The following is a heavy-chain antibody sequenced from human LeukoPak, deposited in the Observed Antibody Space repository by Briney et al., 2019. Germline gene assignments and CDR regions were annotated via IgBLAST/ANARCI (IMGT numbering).Heavy chain of an antibody. CDR1: GYTFTGYY. D-gene: IGHD6-6*01. Sequence: GASVKVSCKASGYTFTGYYMHWVRQAPGQGLEWMGWINPNSGGTNYARKFQGRVTMTRDTSISTAYMELSRLRSDDTAVYYCARDLPALYSSSSGNWFDPWGQGTLVTVSS. V-gene: IGHV1-2*02. J-gene: IGHJ5*02. CDR3: ARDLPALYSSSSGNWFDP. CDR2: INPNSGGT.